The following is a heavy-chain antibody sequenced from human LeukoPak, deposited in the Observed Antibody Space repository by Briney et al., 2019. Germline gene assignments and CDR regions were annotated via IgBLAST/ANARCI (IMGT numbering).Heavy chain of an antibody. CDR2: MNPNSGNT. Sequence: ASVKVSCKASGYTFTSYDINWVRQATGQGLEWMGWMNPNSGNTGYAQKFQGRVTMTRNTSISTAYMELSSLRSEDTAVYYCARGREFRYFDWLYYYGMDVWGQGTTVTVSS. D-gene: IGHD3-9*01. CDR1: GYTFTSYD. V-gene: IGHV1-8*01. CDR3: ARGREFRYFDWLYYYGMDV. J-gene: IGHJ6*02.